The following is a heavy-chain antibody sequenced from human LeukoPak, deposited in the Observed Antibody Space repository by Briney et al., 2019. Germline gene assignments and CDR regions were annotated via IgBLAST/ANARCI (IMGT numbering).Heavy chain of an antibody. V-gene: IGHV3-33*06. CDR3: AKNLNPFDS. CDR1: GFTFSSYG. J-gene: IGHJ4*02. CDR2: IWYDGSNK. Sequence: GGSLRLSCAASGFTFSSYGMHWVRQAPGKGLEWVAVIWYDGSNKCYADSVKGRFTISRDNSKSTLSLQMNSLRAEDTAVYYCAKNLNPFDSWGQGILVTVSS.